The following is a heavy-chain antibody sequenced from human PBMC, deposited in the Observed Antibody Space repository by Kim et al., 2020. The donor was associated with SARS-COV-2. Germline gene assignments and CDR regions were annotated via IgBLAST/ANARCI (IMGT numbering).Heavy chain of an antibody. CDR1: GGSIISSNSY. CDR3: ARDAGAPPGYGNYYYGIGV. CDR2: IYYSGYT. V-gene: IGHV4-31*03. J-gene: IGHJ6*02. Sequence: SETLSLTCTVSGGSIISSNSYYNWIRQHPGKGLEWIGSIYYSGYTSYNPSLRRRVTISIDTSKNQFSLKLSSVTAADAAIYYCARDAGAPPGYGNYYYGIGVGGQGTGVPVS. D-gene: IGHD3-16*01.